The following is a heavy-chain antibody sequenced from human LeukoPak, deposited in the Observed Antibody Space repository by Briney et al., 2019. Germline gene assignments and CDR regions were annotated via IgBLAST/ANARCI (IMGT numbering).Heavy chain of an antibody. Sequence: SSETLSLTCTVSGGSINSGDYYWSWIRQPPGKGLEWIGYIYNNGRTYYNPSLKSRVTISVDTSKNLFSLKVSSVTAADAAVYYCARVRSGSWSSFDYWGQGTLVTVSS. CDR1: GGSINSGDYY. V-gene: IGHV4-30-4*01. CDR3: ARVRSGSWSSFDY. CDR2: IYNNGRT. J-gene: IGHJ4*02. D-gene: IGHD6-13*01.